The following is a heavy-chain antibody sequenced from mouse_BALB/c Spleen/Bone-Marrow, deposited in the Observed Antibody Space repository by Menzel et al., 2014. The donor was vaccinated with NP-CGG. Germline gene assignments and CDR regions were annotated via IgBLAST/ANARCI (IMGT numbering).Heavy chain of an antibody. Sequence: EVNVVESEGGLVQPGGSLRLSCATSGFTFTDYYMNWVRQPPGKALEWLGFIRNRANGYTTEFSASVKGRFTISRDNSRSILYLQINTLRAEDSATYYCARYDGYSDNAMDYWGQGTSVTVSS. D-gene: IGHD2-3*01. J-gene: IGHJ4*01. V-gene: IGHV7-3*02. CDR2: IRNRANGYTT. CDR1: GFTFTDYY. CDR3: ARYDGYSDNAMDY.